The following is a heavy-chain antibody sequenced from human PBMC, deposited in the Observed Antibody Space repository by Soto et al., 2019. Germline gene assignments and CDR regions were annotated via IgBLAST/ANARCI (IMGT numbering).Heavy chain of an antibody. V-gene: IGHV4-34*01. CDR1: GGSVNSGNYY. J-gene: IGHJ3*02. CDR2: MSHSGGT. CDR3: ARVERGTATTVVDAFDI. D-gene: IGHD1-1*01. Sequence: QVQLQQRGAGLLKPSETLSLTCAVYGGSVNSGNYYWSWIRQPPGKGLEWIGEMSHSGGTHFNPFLKSRVTISVDTSKNQFSLKMSSVTAADTALYYCARVERGTATTVVDAFDIWGPGTLVTVSS.